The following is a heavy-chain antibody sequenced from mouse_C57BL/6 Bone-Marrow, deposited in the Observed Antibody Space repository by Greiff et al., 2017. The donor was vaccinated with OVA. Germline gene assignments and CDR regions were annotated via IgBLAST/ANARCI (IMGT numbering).Heavy chain of an antibody. CDR1: GYTFTSYW. J-gene: IGHJ4*01. CDR3: SLLWYPYAMDY. D-gene: IGHD2-1*01. Sequence: EVQLQQSGTVLAGPGASVKMSCKTSGYTFTSYWMHWVKQRPGQGLEWIGAIYPGNSDTSYNQKFKGKAKLTAVTSASTAYMELSSLTNEDSAVYYCSLLWYPYAMDYWGQGTSVTVSS. CDR2: IYPGNSDT. V-gene: IGHV1-5*01.